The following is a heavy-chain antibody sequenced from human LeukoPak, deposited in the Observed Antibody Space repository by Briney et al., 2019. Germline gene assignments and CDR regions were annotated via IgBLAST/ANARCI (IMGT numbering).Heavy chain of an antibody. CDR2: IYTSGST. CDR1: GGSISSGSYY. V-gene: IGHV4-61*02. CDR3: ASSQGYYAFDDY. D-gene: IGHD3-10*01. Sequence: SETLSLTCTVSGGSISSGSYYWSWIRQPAGKGLEWIGRIYTSGSTNYNPSLKSRVTISVDKSKNQFSLKLSSVTAADTAVYYCASSQGYYAFDDYWGQGTLVTVSS. J-gene: IGHJ4*02.